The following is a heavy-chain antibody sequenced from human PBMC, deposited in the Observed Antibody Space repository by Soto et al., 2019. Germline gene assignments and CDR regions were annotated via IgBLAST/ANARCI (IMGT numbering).Heavy chain of an antibody. CDR2: IYYSGTT. Sequence: QVQLQESGPGLVKPSQTLSLTCTVSGGSISSGDYYWSWIRQPPGKGLEWIGYIYYSGTTYYNPSLKSRLTISTDTSKNQLSLKLTSVSAADTAVYYCARSQSGYGDFGFWGQGTLVTVSS. CDR3: ARSQSGYGDFGF. J-gene: IGHJ4*02. CDR1: GGSISSGDYY. D-gene: IGHD6-25*01. V-gene: IGHV4-30-4*01.